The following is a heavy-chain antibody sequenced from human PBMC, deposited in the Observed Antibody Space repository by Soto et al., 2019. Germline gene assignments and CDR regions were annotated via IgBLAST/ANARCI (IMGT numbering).Heavy chain of an antibody. V-gene: IGHV4-34*01. CDR1: GGSFSGYY. Sequence: SETLSLTCAVYGGSFSGYYYSWIRQPPGKGLEWIGEINHSGITNYNPSLKSRVNILVDTSKNQFSLKVASMTAADAGVYYCARVFVGEVLYWGQGTLVTVSS. J-gene: IGHJ4*02. D-gene: IGHD1-26*01. CDR2: INHSGIT. CDR3: ARVFVGEVLY.